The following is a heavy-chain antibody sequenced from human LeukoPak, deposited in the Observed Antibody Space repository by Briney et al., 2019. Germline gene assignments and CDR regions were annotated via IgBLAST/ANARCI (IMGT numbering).Heavy chain of an antibody. CDR3: ARDDGIYNWNDDY. D-gene: IGHD1-20*01. CDR2: IYSGGST. Sequence: TGGSLRLSCAASGFTVSSNYMSWVRQAPGKGLEWVSVIYSGGSTYYADSVKGRFTISRDNSKNTLYLQMNSLRAEDTAVYYCARDDGIYNWNDDYWGQGTLVTVSS. CDR1: GFTVSSNY. V-gene: IGHV3-66*01. J-gene: IGHJ4*02.